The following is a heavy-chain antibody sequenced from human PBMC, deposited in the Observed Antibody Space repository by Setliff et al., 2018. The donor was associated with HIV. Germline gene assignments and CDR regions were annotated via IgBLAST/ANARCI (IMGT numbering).Heavy chain of an antibody. V-gene: IGHV1-18*04. Sequence: ASVKVSCKASGYTFTSYYMHWVRQAPGQGLEWMGWISAYNGNTNYAQKLQGRVTMTTDTSTSTAYMELRSLRSDDTAVYYCARDRAAAGTFDYWGQGTLVTVSS. CDR2: ISAYNGNT. CDR1: GYTFTSYY. D-gene: IGHD6-13*01. CDR3: ARDRAAAGTFDY. J-gene: IGHJ4*02.